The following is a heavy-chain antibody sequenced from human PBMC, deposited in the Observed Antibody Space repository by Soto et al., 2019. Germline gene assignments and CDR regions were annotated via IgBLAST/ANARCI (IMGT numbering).Heavy chain of an antibody. V-gene: IGHV1-18*01. CDR3: ARVTIAVQLYGMDV. D-gene: IGHD6-19*01. CDR1: GDTFTSYG. J-gene: IGHJ6*02. Sequence: ASVKVSCKASGDTFTSYGISWVRQAPGQGLEWMGWISAYNGNTNYAQKLQGRVTMTTDTSTSTAYMELRSLRSDDTAVYYCARVTIAVQLYGMDVWGQGTTVTVS. CDR2: ISAYNGNT.